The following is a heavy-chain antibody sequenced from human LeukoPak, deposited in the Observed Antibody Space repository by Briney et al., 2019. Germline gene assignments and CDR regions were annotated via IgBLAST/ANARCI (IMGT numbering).Heavy chain of an antibody. CDR3: AKPRAGGYLRAFDF. V-gene: IGHV3-30*18. CDR1: GFTFRSYA. J-gene: IGHJ4*02. CDR2: ISYDGNNK. Sequence: GGSLRLSCAASGFTFRSYALHWVRRAPGKGLEWVTLISYDGNNKYYAESVKGRFTISRDNSKNTLHLQMNSLTTDDTAIYYCAKPRAGGYLRAFDFWGQGALVTVSS. D-gene: IGHD5-18*01.